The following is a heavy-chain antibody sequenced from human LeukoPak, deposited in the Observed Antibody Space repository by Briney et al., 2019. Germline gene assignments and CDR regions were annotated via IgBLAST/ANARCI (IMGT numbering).Heavy chain of an antibody. D-gene: IGHD4-11*01. CDR2: IISILGIA. CDR1: GGTFSSYT. Sequence: SVKVSCKASGGTFSSYTISWVRQAPGQGLEWMGRIISILGIANYAQKFQGRVTITADKSTSTAYMELSSLRSEDTAVYYCARAKRQGTTVTTGWFDPWGQGTLVTVSS. J-gene: IGHJ5*02. V-gene: IGHV1-69*02. CDR3: ARAKRQGTTVTTGWFDP.